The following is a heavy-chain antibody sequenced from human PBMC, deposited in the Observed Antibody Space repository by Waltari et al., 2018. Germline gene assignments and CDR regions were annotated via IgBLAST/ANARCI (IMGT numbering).Heavy chain of an antibody. CDR1: GGSISSSSYY. D-gene: IGHD3-22*01. Sequence: QLQLQESGPGLVKPSETLSLTCTVSGGSISSSSYYWGWIRQPPGKGLEWIGSIYYSGSTYYNPSLKSRVTISVDTSKNQFSLKLSSVTAADTAVYYCARDEYDSSGYYTDYWGQGTLVTVSS. J-gene: IGHJ4*02. CDR2: IYYSGST. CDR3: ARDEYDSSGYYTDY. V-gene: IGHV4-39*07.